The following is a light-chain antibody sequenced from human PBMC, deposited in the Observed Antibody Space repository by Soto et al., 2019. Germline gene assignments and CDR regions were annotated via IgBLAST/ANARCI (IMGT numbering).Light chain of an antibody. CDR2: EVV. CDR1: KNDIGVYDF. V-gene: IGLV2-8*01. CDR3: QSYDSTMSARYV. J-gene: IGLJ1*01. Sequence: QSLLTQPPSASGSPGQSVTISCTGTKNDIGVYDFVSWYQHHPGKAPRLIIYEVVQRPSGVPDRFSGSKSGTSASLAITGLQAEDEGDYYCQSYDSTMSARYVVGNGTKVTV.